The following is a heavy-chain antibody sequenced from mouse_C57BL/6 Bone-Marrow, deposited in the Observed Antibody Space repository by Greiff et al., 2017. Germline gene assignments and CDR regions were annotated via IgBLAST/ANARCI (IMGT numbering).Heavy chain of an antibody. D-gene: IGHD1-1*01. CDR2: IDPSDSYT. J-gene: IGHJ1*03. CDR3: ARSLYYYRSSWYFDV. V-gene: IGHV1-69*01. Sequence: QVQLQQPGAELVLPGASVKLSCKASGYTFTSYWMHWVKQRPGQGLEWIGEIDPSDSYTNYNQKFKGKSTLTVDKSSSTAYMQLSSLTSEDSAVYDCARSLYYYRSSWYFDVWGRGTTVTVSS. CDR1: GYTFTSYW.